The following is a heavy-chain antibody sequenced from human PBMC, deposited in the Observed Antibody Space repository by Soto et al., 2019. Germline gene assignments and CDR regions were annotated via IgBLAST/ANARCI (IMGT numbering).Heavy chain of an antibody. CDR1: GFTFSKVW. CDR3: TTGRDDLLY. V-gene: IGHV3-15*07. Sequence: EVQLVESGGGLVKPGGSLRLSCAVSGFTFSKVWMNWVRQAPGKGLEWVGRIKSKTDGGTTDYAAAVKGRFTITRDDSKDTLYLQMNSLKTEDTAVYFCTTGRDDLLYWGQGTPVTVSS. J-gene: IGHJ4*02. CDR2: IKSKTDGGTT. D-gene: IGHD1-1*01.